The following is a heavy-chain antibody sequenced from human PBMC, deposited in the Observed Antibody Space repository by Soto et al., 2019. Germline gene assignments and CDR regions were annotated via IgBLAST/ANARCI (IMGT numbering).Heavy chain of an antibody. Sequence: GGSLRLSCAASGFTFSSYAMSWVRQAPGKGLEWVSAISGSGGSTYYADSVKGRFTISRDNSKNTLYLQMNSLRAEDTAVYYCATIGGGITIFGVVSMDVWGQGTTVTVSS. D-gene: IGHD3-3*01. CDR2: ISGSGGST. J-gene: IGHJ6*02. CDR1: GFTFSSYA. V-gene: IGHV3-23*01. CDR3: ATIGGGITIFGVVSMDV.